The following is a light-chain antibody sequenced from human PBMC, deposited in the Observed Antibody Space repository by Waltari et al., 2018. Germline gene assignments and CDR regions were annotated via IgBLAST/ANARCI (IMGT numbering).Light chain of an antibody. V-gene: IGKV1-9*01. Sequence: DIQLTQSPSFRSAFVGDRVTITCRASQDVAGYLAWYQQKPGKAPRLLIYGTSTLHSGVPSSFSGSGSGTEFTLTVSSLQPEDFATYYCQQLNIYPVTFGQGTRLEIK. CDR1: QDVAGY. CDR2: GTS. J-gene: IGKJ5*01. CDR3: QQLNIYPVT.